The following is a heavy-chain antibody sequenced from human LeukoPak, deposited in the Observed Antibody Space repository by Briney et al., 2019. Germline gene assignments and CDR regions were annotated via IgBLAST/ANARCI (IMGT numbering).Heavy chain of an antibody. CDR3: ARTGYSSDYYGMDV. D-gene: IGHD6-19*01. V-gene: IGHV4-59*01. CDR1: GGSISSYY. J-gene: IGHJ6*02. CDR2: VYYRGNT. Sequence: PSETLSLTCTVSGGSISSYYWSWIRQPPGKGLEWIGYVYYRGNTNYNPSLESRVTISVDMSKNQFSLKLRSVTAADSAVYYCARTGYSSDYYGMDVWGQGTTVTVS.